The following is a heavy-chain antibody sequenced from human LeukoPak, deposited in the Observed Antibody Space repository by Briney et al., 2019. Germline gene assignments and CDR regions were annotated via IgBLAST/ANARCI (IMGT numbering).Heavy chain of an antibody. CDR2: IYYSGST. CDR3: ARQTGSGLFILP. D-gene: IGHD3/OR15-3a*01. Sequence: SETLSLTCSVSGGSISIYYWTWIRQPPGKGMEWIGYIYYSGSTNYKPSLKSRVTISVDTSKNQFSLRLTSVTAADTAVYYCARQTGSGLFILPGGQGTLVTVSS. V-gene: IGHV4-59*08. J-gene: IGHJ4*02. CDR1: GGSISIYY.